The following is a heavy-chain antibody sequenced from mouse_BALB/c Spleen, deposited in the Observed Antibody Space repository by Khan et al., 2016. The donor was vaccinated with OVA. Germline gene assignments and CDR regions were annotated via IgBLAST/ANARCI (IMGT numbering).Heavy chain of an antibody. Sequence: VRLQQSGPELVKPGASVKMSCKASGYTFTSYVMHWVKQKPGQGLEWIGYINPYNDGTKYNEKFKGKATLTSDKSSSTANMEISSLTSEDSAVYSCARKDYYDYWYFDVWGAGTMVTVSS. CDR1: GYTFTSYV. CDR3: ARKDYYDYWYFDV. CDR2: INPYNDGT. J-gene: IGHJ1*01. D-gene: IGHD1-1*01. V-gene: IGHV1S136*01.